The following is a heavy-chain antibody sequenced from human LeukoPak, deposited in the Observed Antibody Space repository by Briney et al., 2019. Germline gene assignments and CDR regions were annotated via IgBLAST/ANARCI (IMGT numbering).Heavy chain of an antibody. D-gene: IGHD3-10*01. CDR2: ISSSGSTI. CDR1: GFTFSDYY. Sequence: GGSLRLSCAASGFTFSDYYMSWIRQAPGKGLEWVSYISSSGSTIYYADSVKGRFTISRDISKNTLYLQMNSLRAEDTAVYYCAKVGGAATFDYWGQGTLVTVSS. J-gene: IGHJ4*02. V-gene: IGHV3-11*04. CDR3: AKVGGAATFDY.